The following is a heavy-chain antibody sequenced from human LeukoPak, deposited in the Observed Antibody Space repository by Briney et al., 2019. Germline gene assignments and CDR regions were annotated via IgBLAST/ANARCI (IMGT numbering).Heavy chain of an antibody. V-gene: IGHV3-20*04. CDR2: INWNGGST. CDR3: ARKRSYYYYMDV. J-gene: IGHJ6*03. Sequence: PGGSLRLSCAASGFIFSSYSMSWVRQAPGKGLEWVSGINWNGGSTGYADSVKGRFTISRDNAKNSLYLQMNSLRAEDTALYYCARKRSYYYYMDVWGKGTTVTVSS. CDR1: GFIFSSYS.